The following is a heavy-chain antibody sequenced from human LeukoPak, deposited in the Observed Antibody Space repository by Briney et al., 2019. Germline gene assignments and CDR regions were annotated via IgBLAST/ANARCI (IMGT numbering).Heavy chain of an antibody. Sequence: GESLKISCKGSGYSFTSYWIGWVRQMSGKGLEGMGIIYPGYSDTRYSPSFQGQVTISADKSIGTAYLPRSSLKASDTASYFCARQGAYSSSWYDWFDHWGQGTLVTVSS. CDR1: GYSFTSYW. V-gene: IGHV5-51*01. CDR3: ARQGAYSSSWYDWFDH. D-gene: IGHD6-13*01. J-gene: IGHJ5*02. CDR2: IYPGYSDT.